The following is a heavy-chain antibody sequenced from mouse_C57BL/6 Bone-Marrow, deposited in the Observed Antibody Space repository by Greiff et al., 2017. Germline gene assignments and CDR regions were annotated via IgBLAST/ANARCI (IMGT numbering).Heavy chain of an antibody. CDR2: IYIGNGYT. D-gene: IGHD1-1*01. V-gene: IGHV1-58*01. J-gene: IGHJ4*01. CDR3: ARPHYYGSVCAMDY. CDR1: GYTFTSYG. Sequence: EVQRVESGAELVRPGSSVKMSCKTSGYTFTSYGINWVKQRPGQGLEWIGYIYIGNGYTEYNEKFKGKATLTSDTSSSTAYMQLSSLTSEDSAIYFCARPHYYGSVCAMDYWGQGTSVTVSS.